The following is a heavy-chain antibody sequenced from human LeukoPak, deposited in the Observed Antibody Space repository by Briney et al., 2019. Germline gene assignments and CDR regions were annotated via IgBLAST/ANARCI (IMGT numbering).Heavy chain of an antibody. CDR1: GFSFDDYA. CDR2: ISWNSGRI. Sequence: GGSLRLSCAASGFSFDDYAMHWVRQAPGKGLEWVSGISWNSGRIAYADSVKGRFTVSRDNAKNSLSLQMNSLRIEGMALYYCAKGSGFTDEYYFDYWGQGTLVTVSS. V-gene: IGHV3-9*03. CDR3: AKGSGFTDEYYFDY. D-gene: IGHD2/OR15-2a*01. J-gene: IGHJ4*02.